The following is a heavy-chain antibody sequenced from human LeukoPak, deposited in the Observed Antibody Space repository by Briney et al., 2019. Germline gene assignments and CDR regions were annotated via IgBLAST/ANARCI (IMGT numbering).Heavy chain of an antibody. J-gene: IGHJ6*02. V-gene: IGHV1-69*04. CDR3: AREVIVVVNNYYYGMDV. Sequence: ASVKVSCKASGYNFTTYGISWVRQAPGQGLEWMGRIIPILGIANYAQKFQGRVTITADKSTSTAYMELSSLRSEDTAVYYCAREVIVVVNNYYYGMDVWGQGTTVTVSS. CDR1: GYNFTTYG. D-gene: IGHD3-22*01. CDR2: IIPILGIA.